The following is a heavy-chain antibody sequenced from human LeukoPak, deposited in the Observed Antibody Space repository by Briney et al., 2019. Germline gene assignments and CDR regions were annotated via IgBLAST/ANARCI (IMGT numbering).Heavy chain of an antibody. Sequence: GGSLRLSCAASGFTFASYAMSWVRQAPGKGLEWVSAISSSGSSTYYADSVKGRFTISRDNSKNTLYLQMNSLRAEDTAVYYCAKLTVTAIRGPNFGMDVWGQGTTVTASS. CDR3: AKLTVTAIRGPNFGMDV. V-gene: IGHV3-23*01. D-gene: IGHD2-21*02. J-gene: IGHJ6*02. CDR2: ISSSGSST. CDR1: GFTFASYA.